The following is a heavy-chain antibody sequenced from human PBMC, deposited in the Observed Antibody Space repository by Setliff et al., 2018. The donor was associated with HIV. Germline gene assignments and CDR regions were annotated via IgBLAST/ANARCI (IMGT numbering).Heavy chain of an antibody. J-gene: IGHJ4*02. CDR1: GFTFSRYW. CDR2: INNDTTTT. CDR3: AMFSSSSG. V-gene: IGHV3-74*01. Sequence: PGGSLRLSCAASGFTFSRYWMHWVRQAPGQGLVWVSGINNDTTTTTYADSVKGRFSISRDNAKNTLYLLMNGLRGDDTAVYYCAMFSSSSGWGQGTQVTVSS. D-gene: IGHD6-6*01.